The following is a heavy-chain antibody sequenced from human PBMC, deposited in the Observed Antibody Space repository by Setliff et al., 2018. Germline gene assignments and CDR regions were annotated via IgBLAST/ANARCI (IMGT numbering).Heavy chain of an antibody. J-gene: IGHJ4*02. CDR2: IRNDGNNE. D-gene: IGHD1-20*01. CDR3: AKSLTFITLSATPDF. Sequence: PGESLKISCAASGFTFSSYGLFWVRQAPGKGLEWVSFIRNDGNNEYYGASVKGRFTISRDNSKNTLYLQMNSLRPEDTAMYYCAKSLTFITLSATPDFWGQGTLLTVSS. CDR1: GFTFSSYG. V-gene: IGHV3-30*02.